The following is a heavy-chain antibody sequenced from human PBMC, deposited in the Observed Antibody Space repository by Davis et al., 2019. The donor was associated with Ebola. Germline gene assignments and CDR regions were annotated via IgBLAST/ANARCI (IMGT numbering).Heavy chain of an antibody. V-gene: IGHV3-23*01. Sequence: GESLKISCAASGFTFSSYAMNWVRQAPGKGLEWVSEISGSAGSTYYADSVKGRFTISRHNSENTVFLQMNSLRPDDTAVYYCARDPPQSGGYVWGQGTLVTVSS. CDR2: ISGSAGST. CDR3: ARDPPQSGGYV. J-gene: IGHJ4*02. CDR1: GFTFSSYA. D-gene: IGHD5-12*01.